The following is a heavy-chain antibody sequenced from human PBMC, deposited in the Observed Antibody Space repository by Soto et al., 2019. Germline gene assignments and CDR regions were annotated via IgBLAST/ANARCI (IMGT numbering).Heavy chain of an antibody. D-gene: IGHD3-16*01. CDR3: ARIMGGELYYYYYGMDV. CDR1: GFTCSDYS. V-gene: IGHV3-48*01. J-gene: IGHJ6*04. CDR2: ISSSSSTM. Sequence: VGSLGHSWAASGFTCSDYSMNRVRQAPGKGLEWLSSISSSSSTMYYADSVKGRFTISRDDAKNSLYLQMNSLRAEDTAVYYCARIMGGELYYYYYGMDVWGEGTTVTVSS.